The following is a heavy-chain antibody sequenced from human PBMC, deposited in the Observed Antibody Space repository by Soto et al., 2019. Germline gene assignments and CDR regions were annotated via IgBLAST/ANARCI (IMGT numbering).Heavy chain of an antibody. Sequence: QITLKKSGPTLVKPTQTLTLTCTFSGFSLSTSGVGVGWIRQPPGKALEWLALIYWDDDKRYSPSLKSRLTITKDPSKNQVVLTMTNMDPVDTATYSCAHSVDLPTAIAWFDPWGEGTLVTVSS. D-gene: IGHD5-18*01. V-gene: IGHV2-5*02. CDR1: GFSLSTSGVG. CDR3: AHSVDLPTAIAWFDP. CDR2: IYWDDDK. J-gene: IGHJ5*02.